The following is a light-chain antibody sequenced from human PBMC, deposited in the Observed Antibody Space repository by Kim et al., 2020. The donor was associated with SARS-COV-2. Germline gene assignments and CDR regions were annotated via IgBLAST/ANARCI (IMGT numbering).Light chain of an antibody. CDR1: SGAVTSAHN. J-gene: IGLJ3*02. Sequence: GGTVTLTCASSSGAVTSAHNANWFQQRPGQAPSSLIHRTSNRHSWTPARFSGSLLGDKAALTLSRVQPEDEADYYCLLNYGGPWVFGGGTRLTVL. CDR2: RTS. V-gene: IGLV7-43*01. CDR3: LLNYGGPWV.